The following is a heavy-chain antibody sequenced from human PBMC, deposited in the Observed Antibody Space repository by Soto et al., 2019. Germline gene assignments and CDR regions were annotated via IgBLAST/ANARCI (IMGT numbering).Heavy chain of an antibody. CDR2: INHSGST. CDR3: AREAARSPSYYYMDV. V-gene: IGHV4-34*01. J-gene: IGHJ6*03. CDR1: GGSFSGYY. Sequence: SETLSLTCAVYGGSFSGYYWSWIRQPPGKGLEWIGEINHSGSTNYNPSIKSRVTISVDTSKNQFSLKLSSVTAADTAVYYCAREAARSPSYYYMDVWGKGTTVTVSS. D-gene: IGHD6-6*01.